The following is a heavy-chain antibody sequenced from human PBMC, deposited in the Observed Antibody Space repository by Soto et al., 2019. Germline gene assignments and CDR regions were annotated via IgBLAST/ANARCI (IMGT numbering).Heavy chain of an antibody. CDR2: ISGYNGNT. D-gene: IGHD1-1*01. J-gene: IGHJ4*02. CDR1: GYSFSNYN. V-gene: IGHV1-18*01. CDR3: ARTHWQPDYLEGFDF. Sequence: ASVKVSCKSSGYSFSNYNFCWVRQAPGQGLEWLGWISGYNGNTKYAPKLQGRVTLTTDSFTSTAYMELRSLRSDDTAIYFCARTHWQPDYLEGFDFWGQGTPVTVSS.